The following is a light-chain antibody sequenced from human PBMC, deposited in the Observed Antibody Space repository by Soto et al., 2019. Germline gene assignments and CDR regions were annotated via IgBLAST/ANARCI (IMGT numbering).Light chain of an antibody. V-gene: IGLV2-14*01. CDR2: EVS. J-gene: IGLJ1*01. CDR3: SSYTSSSTLLYV. CDR1: SSDVGGYNY. Sequence: QSVLTQPASVSGSPGQSITISCTGTSSDVGGYNYVSWYQQHPGKAPKLMIYEVSNRPSGVSNRFSGSKSSNTASLTISGLQAEDEADYYCSSYTSSSTLLYVFGTGTKLTVL.